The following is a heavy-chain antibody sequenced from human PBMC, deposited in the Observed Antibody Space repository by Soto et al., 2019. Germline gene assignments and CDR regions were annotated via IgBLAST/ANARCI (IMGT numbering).Heavy chain of an antibody. CDR1: GGSLTAYS. CDR3: AKDESGAADI. CDR2: IDTSGKT. J-gene: IGHJ3*02. D-gene: IGHD7-27*01. V-gene: IGHV4-4*07. Sequence: SETLSLTCTVSGGSLTAYSWNWIRQPVGKGLEWIGRIDTSGKTNYIPSLKSRLTMSIDRFTNQFSLNLKFVTAADTAVYFCAKDESGAADIWGQGTMVTVSS.